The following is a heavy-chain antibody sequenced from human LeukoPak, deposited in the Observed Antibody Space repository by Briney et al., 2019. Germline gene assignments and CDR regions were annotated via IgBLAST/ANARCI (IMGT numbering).Heavy chain of an antibody. V-gene: IGHV3-23*01. D-gene: IGHD1-20*01. CDR1: GFTFSSYA. J-gene: IGHJ4*02. CDR2: VSGSGDST. Sequence: GGSLRLSCAASGFTFSSYAMSWVRQAPGKGLEWISAVSGSGDSTYYADSVKGRFTISRDKSKNTLFLQMNSLRAEDTAVYYCAKESRFNWFLDHWGQGTLVTVSS. CDR3: AKESRFNWFLDH.